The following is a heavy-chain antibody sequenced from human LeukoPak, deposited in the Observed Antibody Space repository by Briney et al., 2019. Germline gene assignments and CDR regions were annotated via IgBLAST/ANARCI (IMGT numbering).Heavy chain of an antibody. J-gene: IGHJ5*02. Sequence: GASVKVSCKASGYTFTSYGISWVRQAPGQGLEWMGWISAYNGNTNYAQKLQGRVTMTTDTSTSTAYMELRSLRSDDTAVYYCASVKVSSIAALDWFDPWGRGTLVTVSS. D-gene: IGHD6-6*01. CDR1: GYTFTSYG. CDR3: ASVKVSSIAALDWFDP. CDR2: ISAYNGNT. V-gene: IGHV1-18*01.